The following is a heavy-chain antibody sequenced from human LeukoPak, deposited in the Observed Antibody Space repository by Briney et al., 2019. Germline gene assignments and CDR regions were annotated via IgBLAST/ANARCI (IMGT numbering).Heavy chain of an antibody. D-gene: IGHD3-22*01. CDR1: GFTFSSYA. J-gene: IGHJ4*02. V-gene: IGHV3-23*01. CDR3: AKDPYDSSGPNDDY. Sequence: GGSLRLSCAASGFTFSSYAMSWVRQAPGKGLEWVSAISGSGGSTYYADSVKGRFTISRDNSKDTLYLQMNSLRAEDTAVYYCAKDPYDSSGPNDDYWGQGTLVTVSS. CDR2: ISGSGGST.